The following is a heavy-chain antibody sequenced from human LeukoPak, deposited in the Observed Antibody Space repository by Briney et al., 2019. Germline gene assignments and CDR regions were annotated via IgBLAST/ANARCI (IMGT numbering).Heavy chain of an antibody. CDR1: GFTFSSYA. D-gene: IGHD2-15*01. CDR2: ISNSGGDT. Sequence: GGSLRLSCAASGFTFSSYAMSWVRQAPGKGLEWVAAISNSGGDTVYPDSGKGRFTIARDNSKNTLYLQMNSLRVDDTAVYYCAQQLGYCSGGTCYFTYWGQGTLVTVSS. CDR3: AQQLGYCSGGTCYFTY. V-gene: IGHV3-23*01. J-gene: IGHJ1*01.